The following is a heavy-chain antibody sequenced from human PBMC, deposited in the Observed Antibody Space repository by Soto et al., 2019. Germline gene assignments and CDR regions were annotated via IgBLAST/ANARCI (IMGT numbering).Heavy chain of an antibody. CDR2: IYPGDSDT. Sequence: VGSLKISCHGSGYSFASYWIGWVRQMPGKDLERMGIIYPGDSDTRYSPSFQGQVTIPADKSLRTAYLQWTSLKASDTALYYCARTRSFTLGFYYDGMDVWGQGTTVTVSS. V-gene: IGHV5-51*01. CDR3: ARTRSFTLGFYYDGMDV. J-gene: IGHJ6*02. D-gene: IGHD6-6*01. CDR1: GYSFASYW.